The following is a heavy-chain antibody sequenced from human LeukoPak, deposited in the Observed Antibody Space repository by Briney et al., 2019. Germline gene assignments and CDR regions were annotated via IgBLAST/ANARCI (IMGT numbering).Heavy chain of an antibody. CDR3: ARDPLRYFDWPEAWFDP. CDR1: GYTFTSYC. V-gene: IGHV1-18*01. CDR2: ISAYNGNT. Sequence: ASVKVSCKASGYTFTSYCISWVRQAPEQGLEWMGWISAYNGNTNYAQKLQGRVTMTTDTSTSTAYMELRSLRSDDTAVYYCARDPLRYFDWPEAWFDPWGQGTLVTVSS. J-gene: IGHJ5*02. D-gene: IGHD3-9*01.